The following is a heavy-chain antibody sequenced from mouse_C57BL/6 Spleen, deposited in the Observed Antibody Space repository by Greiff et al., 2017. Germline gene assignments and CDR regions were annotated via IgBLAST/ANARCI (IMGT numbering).Heavy chain of an antibody. CDR3: ARRSPWDY. CDR2: IYPGDGDT. Sequence: VQLQQSGPELVKPGASVTISCKASGYAFSSYWMNWVKQRPGQGLEWIGRIYPGDGDTNYNGKFKGKATLTADKSSSTAYMQLSRLTSEDSAVXFCARRSPWDYWGQGTTLTGSS. J-gene: IGHJ2*01. CDR1: GYAFSSYW. V-gene: IGHV1-82*01.